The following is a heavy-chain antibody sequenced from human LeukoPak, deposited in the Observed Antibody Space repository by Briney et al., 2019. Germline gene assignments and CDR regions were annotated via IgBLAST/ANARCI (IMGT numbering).Heavy chain of an antibody. Sequence: PGRSLRLSCAASGFTFSSYAMHWVRQAPGKGLEWVAVIWYDGSNKYYADSVKGRFTISRDNSKNTLYLQMNSLRAEDTAVYYCARDSTSTRITMVRGVPGSRPRGMDVWGKGTTVTVSS. D-gene: IGHD3-10*01. V-gene: IGHV3-33*08. J-gene: IGHJ6*04. CDR3: ARDSTSTRITMVRGVPGSRPRGMDV. CDR1: GFTFSSYA. CDR2: IWYDGSNK.